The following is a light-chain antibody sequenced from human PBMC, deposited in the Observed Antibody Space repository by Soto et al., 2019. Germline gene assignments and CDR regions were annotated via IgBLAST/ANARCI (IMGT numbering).Light chain of an antibody. CDR2: DAS. CDR1: QSISNW. J-gene: IGKJ1*01. CDR3: QQYETNPKT. Sequence: DIQMTQSPSTLSAFVGDRVTITCRASQSISNWLAWYQQKPGTAPKILIYDASTLDSGVPSRFSGSGSGAEFTLTISRLQPEDFGTYYCQQYETNPKTFGQGTKVDI. V-gene: IGKV1-5*01.